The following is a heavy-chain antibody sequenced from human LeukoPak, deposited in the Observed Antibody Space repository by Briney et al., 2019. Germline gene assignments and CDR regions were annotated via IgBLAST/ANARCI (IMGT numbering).Heavy chain of an antibody. CDR3: AQDRFCSSDSCSFGTTWFDP. J-gene: IGHJ5*02. Sequence: PGGSLRLSCATSGFVLSDYGIHWVRQAPGKGLEWVAFIRYDGSDPNYPDSVKGRFTISRDNYKNMVQLQMNSLRVEDTAVYYCAQDRFCSSDSCSFGTTWFDPWGQGTLVTVSS. D-gene: IGHD2-2*01. CDR2: IRYDGSDP. CDR1: GFVLSDYG. V-gene: IGHV3-30*02.